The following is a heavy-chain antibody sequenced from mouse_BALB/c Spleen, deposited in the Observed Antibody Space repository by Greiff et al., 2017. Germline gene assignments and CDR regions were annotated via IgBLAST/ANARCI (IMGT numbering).Heavy chain of an antibody. CDR3: ARWGNYVDWYFDV. D-gene: IGHD2-1*01. V-gene: IGHV3-2*02. J-gene: IGHJ1*01. Sequence: EVKLMESGPGLVKPSQSLSLTCTVTGYSITSDYAWNWIRQFPGNKLEWMGYISYSGSTSYNPSLKSRISITRDTSKNQFFLQLNSVTTEDTATYYCARWGNYVDWYFDVWGAGTTVTVSS. CDR2: ISYSGST. CDR1: GYSITSDYA.